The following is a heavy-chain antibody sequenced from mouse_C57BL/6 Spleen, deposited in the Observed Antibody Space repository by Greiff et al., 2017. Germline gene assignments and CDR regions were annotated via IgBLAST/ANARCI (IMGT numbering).Heavy chain of an antibody. D-gene: IGHD2-5*01. CDR1: GFSLTSYG. J-gene: IGHJ2*01. V-gene: IGHV2-2*01. Sequence: VKLMESGPGLVQPSQSLSITCTVSGFSLTSYGVHWVRQSPGKGLEWLGVIWSGGSTDYNAAFISRLSISKDNSKSQVFCKMNSLQADDTAIYYCARTYSNYLYYVDYWGQGTTLTVSS. CDR2: IWSGGST. CDR3: ARTYSNYLYYVDY.